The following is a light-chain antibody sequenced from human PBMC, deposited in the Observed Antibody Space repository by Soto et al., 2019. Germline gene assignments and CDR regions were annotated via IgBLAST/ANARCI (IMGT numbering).Light chain of an antibody. V-gene: IGLV2-11*01. CDR3: CSYAGRFTLA. CDR1: SSDVGTYDY. CDR2: DVN. Sequence: QSALSQPRSVSGSPGQSVTISCTGTSSDVGTYDYVSWYQQHPGEAPKLIIYDVNKRPSGVPDRFFGSKSGNTASLTISGLQAEDEADYHCCSYAGRFTLAFGGGTKLTVL. J-gene: IGLJ2*01.